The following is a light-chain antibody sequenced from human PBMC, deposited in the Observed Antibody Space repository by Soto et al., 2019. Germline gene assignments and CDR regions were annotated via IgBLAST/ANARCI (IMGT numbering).Light chain of an antibody. CDR1: QSVSSN. J-gene: IGKJ4*01. CDR2: GAS. V-gene: IGKV3-15*01. CDR3: QQYYNWPRT. Sequence: EVVMTQSPATLSVSPGERATLSCRASQSVSSNLAWYQQRPGQAPRLLIYGASTRATGIPARFSGSGSGTEFTLTISSLHSEDFAVYYCQQYYNWPRTFGGGTKVEIK.